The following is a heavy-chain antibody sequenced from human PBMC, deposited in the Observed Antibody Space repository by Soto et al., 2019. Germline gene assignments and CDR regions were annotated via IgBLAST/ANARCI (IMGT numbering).Heavy chain of an antibody. CDR1: GDSVSSNSAA. CDR2: TYYRSKSYN. J-gene: IGHJ4*02. Sequence: HSQTLSLTCAISGDSVSSNSAAWNWIRQSPSRGLEWLGRTYYRSKSYNDYAVSVKSRITINPDTSKNQFSLQLNSVTPEDTAVYYCARNYRYTSGWYAENYFDYWGQGTLVTVSS. D-gene: IGHD6-19*01. CDR3: ARNYRYTSGWYAENYFDY. V-gene: IGHV6-1*01.